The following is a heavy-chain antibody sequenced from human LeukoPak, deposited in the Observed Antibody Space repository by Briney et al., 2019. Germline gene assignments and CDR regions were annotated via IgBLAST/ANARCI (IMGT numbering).Heavy chain of an antibody. CDR3: ARDNSVGETAWWFDP. J-gene: IGHJ5*02. CDR1: GYTFTSYG. Sequence: ASVKVSYKASGYTFTSYGISWVRQAPGQGLEWMGFINPSGSSAAYAQKFQGRLTMTRDMFTSTDYMELTSLTSDDTAVYYCARDNSVGETAWWFDPWGQGTLATVSS. V-gene: IGHV1-46*01. CDR2: INPSGSSA. D-gene: IGHD1-26*01.